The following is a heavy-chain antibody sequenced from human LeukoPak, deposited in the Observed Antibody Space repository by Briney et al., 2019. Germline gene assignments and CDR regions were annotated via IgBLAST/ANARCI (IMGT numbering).Heavy chain of an antibody. CDR1: GFTFSGYY. V-gene: IGHV3-11*01. Sequence: PGGSLRLSCAASGFTFSGYYMSWIRQAPGKGLEWVSYISSSGSTIYYADSVKGRFTISRDNAKNSLYLQMNSLRAEDTAVYYCARVILSRIPAATSYYYGMDVWGQGTTVTVSS. J-gene: IGHJ6*02. CDR3: ARVILSRIPAATSYYYGMDV. D-gene: IGHD2-2*01. CDR2: ISSSGSTI.